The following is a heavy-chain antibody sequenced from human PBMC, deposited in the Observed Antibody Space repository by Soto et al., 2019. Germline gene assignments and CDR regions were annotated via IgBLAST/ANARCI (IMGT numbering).Heavy chain of an antibody. D-gene: IGHD3-22*01. J-gene: IGHJ5*02. CDR3: AREPITMKGLNWFDP. V-gene: IGHV3-48*02. Sequence: EVQLVESGGGLVQPGGSLRLSCAASGFTFSSYSMNWVRQAPGKGLEWVSYISSSSSTIYYADSVKGRFTISRDNAKNSLNLQMNSLRDEDTAVYYCAREPITMKGLNWFDPWGQGTLVTVSS. CDR1: GFTFSSYS. CDR2: ISSSSSTI.